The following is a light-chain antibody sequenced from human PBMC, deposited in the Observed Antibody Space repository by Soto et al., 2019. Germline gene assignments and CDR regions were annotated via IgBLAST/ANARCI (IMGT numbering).Light chain of an antibody. J-gene: IGKJ2*01. Sequence: DIVMTQSPAALSVSPGERATLSCRASQRISNNLAWFQQNSGQAPRLLIYDTSTMATGIPARFSGSESGTEFTLTISSLQSEDFAVYYCQQYHNWPYTFGQGTKLEIK. CDR3: QQYHNWPYT. CDR2: DTS. CDR1: QRISNN. V-gene: IGKV3-15*01.